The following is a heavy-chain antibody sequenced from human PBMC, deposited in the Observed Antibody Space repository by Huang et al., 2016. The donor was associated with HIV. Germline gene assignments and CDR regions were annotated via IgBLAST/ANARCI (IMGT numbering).Heavy chain of an antibody. CDR1: GGSFTGYY. D-gene: IGHD6-6*01. CDR3: ASGPHSARTLDF. J-gene: IGHJ4*02. V-gene: IGHV4-34*01. Sequence: QVQLQQWGAGLLKPSETLSLTCAVYGGSFTGYYWSWFRQPPGPGLEWSGEIDHSGSTNYNPALKSRVTMAVDTSKNQFSLKLISVTAADTAMYYWASGPHSARTLDFWGQGTLVTVSS. CDR2: IDHSGST.